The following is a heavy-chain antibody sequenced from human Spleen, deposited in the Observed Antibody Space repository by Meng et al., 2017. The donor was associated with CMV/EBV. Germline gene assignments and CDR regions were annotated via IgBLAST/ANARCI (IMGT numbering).Heavy chain of an antibody. Sequence: ASVKVSCKASGYTFTSYDINWVRQATGQGLEWMGWMNPNSGNTGYAQKFQGRVTITRNTSISTAYMELSSLRSEGTAVYYCARRYYDFWSGYYRRGSWFDPWGQGTLVTVSS. J-gene: IGHJ5*02. D-gene: IGHD3-3*01. V-gene: IGHV1-8*03. CDR3: ARRYYDFWSGYYRRGSWFDP. CDR2: MNPNSGNT. CDR1: GYTFTSYD.